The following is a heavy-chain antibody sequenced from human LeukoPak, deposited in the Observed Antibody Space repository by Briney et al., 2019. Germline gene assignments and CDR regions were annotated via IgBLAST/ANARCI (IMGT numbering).Heavy chain of an antibody. CDR2: IKSKSDGGTI. CDR3: TTRRQDGW. V-gene: IGHV3-15*01. J-gene: IGHJ4*02. CDR1: GFTFSDAW. D-gene: IGHD2-15*01. Sequence: GGSLRLSCVGSGFTFSDAWMSWVRQAPGKGLEWVGRIKSKSDGGTIDYAAPVKGRFTISRDVSRNTLYLQMNSLKTEDTAVYYCTTRRQDGWWGQGTLVTVS.